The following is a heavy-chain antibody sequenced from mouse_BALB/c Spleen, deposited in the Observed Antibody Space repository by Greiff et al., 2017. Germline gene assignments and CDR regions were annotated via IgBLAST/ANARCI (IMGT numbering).Heavy chain of an antibody. Sequence: EVQLVESGPELVKPGASVKISCKASGYTFTDYNMHWVKQSHGKSLEWIGYIYPYNGGTGYNQKFKSKATLTVDNSSSTAYMELRSLTSEDSAVYYCAREGYYGYVRFAYWGQGTLVTVSA. J-gene: IGHJ3*01. D-gene: IGHD1-2*01. CDR2: IYPYNGGT. CDR3: AREGYYGYVRFAY. V-gene: IGHV1S29*02. CDR1: GYTFTDYN.